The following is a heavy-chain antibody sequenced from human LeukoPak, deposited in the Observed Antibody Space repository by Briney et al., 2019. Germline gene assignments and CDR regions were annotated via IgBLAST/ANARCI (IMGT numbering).Heavy chain of an antibody. J-gene: IGHJ4*02. CDR1: GFTFSSYG. CDR2: IRYDGSNK. V-gene: IGHV3-30*02. D-gene: IGHD5-18*01. CDR3: AKDHSQNFDY. Sequence: SGGSLRLSCAASGFTFSSYGMHWVRQAPGKGLEWVAFIRYDGSNKYYADSVKGRFTISRDNSKNTVYLQMNSLRPEDTAVYYCAKDHSQNFDYWGQGTLVTVSS.